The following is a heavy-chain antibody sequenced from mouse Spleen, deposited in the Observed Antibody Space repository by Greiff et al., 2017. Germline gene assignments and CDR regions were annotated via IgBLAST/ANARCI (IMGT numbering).Heavy chain of an antibody. CDR1: GYTFTSYW. CDR3: ARVYDGYSDY. V-gene: IGHV1-55*01. CDR2: IYPGSGST. Sequence: SGPELVKPGASVKMSCKASGYTFTSYWITWVKQRPGQGLEWIGDIYPGSGSTNYNEKFKSKATLTVDTSSSTAYMQLSSLTSEDSAVYYCARVYDGYSDYWGQGTTLTVSS. J-gene: IGHJ2*01. D-gene: IGHD2-3*01.